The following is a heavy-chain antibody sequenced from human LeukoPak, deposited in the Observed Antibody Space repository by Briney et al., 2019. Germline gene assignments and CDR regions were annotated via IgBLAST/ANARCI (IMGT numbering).Heavy chain of an antibody. J-gene: IGHJ4*02. V-gene: IGHV3-11*05. Sequence: PGGSRRPSCAAPGFTFSDYYMSWIRQAPGKGLEWVSYISSSSSYTNYADSVKGRFTISRDNAKNSLYLQMNSLRAEDTAVYYCARDRSSGWYVWGYWGQGTLVTVSS. D-gene: IGHD6-19*01. CDR3: ARDRSSGWYVWGY. CDR1: GFTFSDYY. CDR2: ISSSSSYT.